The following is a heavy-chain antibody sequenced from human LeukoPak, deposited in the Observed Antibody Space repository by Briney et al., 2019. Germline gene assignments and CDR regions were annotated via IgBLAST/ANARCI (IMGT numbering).Heavy chain of an antibody. Sequence: GGSLRLSCAASGFIFSSYAMSWVRQAPGKGLEWVSAISGSGRSKYYADSVKGRFTISRDNSKNTLYLQMSSLRAEDTAVYYCAKDLGYSGYDPLDYWGQGTLVTVSS. D-gene: IGHD5-12*01. CDR2: ISGSGRSK. J-gene: IGHJ4*02. CDR3: AKDLGYSGYDPLDY. V-gene: IGHV3-23*01. CDR1: GFIFSSYA.